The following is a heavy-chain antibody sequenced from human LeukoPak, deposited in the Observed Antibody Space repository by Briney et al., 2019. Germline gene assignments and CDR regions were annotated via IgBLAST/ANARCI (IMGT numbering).Heavy chain of an antibody. Sequence: SVKVSCKVYGGTFSSYAISWVRQAPGQGLEWMGGIIPIFGTANYAQKFQGRDTITTDESTSTAYMELSSLRSEDTAVYYCARSSIVGATLPLYYFDYWGQGTLVTVSS. CDR1: GGTFSSYA. J-gene: IGHJ4*02. CDR3: ARSSIVGATLPLYYFDY. CDR2: IIPIFGTA. V-gene: IGHV1-69*05. D-gene: IGHD1-26*01.